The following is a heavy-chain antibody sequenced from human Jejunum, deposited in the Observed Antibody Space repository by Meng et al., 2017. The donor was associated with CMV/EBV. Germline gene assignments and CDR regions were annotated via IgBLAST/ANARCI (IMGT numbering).Heavy chain of an antibody. J-gene: IGHJ5*02. CDR2: ISGSGGRT. CDR1: VFTFSSYA. CDR3: APNH. Sequence: EVQLLESGGGLVQPGGSLRLSVFTFSSYAVSWVRQAPGKGLEWVSPISGSGGRTYYADSVKGRFTISRDNSKNTLYLQMNSLRVEDTAIYYCAPNHWGQGILVTVSS. V-gene: IGHV3-23*01.